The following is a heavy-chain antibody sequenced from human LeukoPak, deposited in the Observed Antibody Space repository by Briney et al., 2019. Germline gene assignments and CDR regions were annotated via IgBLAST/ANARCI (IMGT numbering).Heavy chain of an antibody. V-gene: IGHV3-11*04. CDR3: ARDLERRNWFDP. CDR1: GFTFSDYY. CDR2: ISSSGSTI. J-gene: IGHJ5*02. D-gene: IGHD1-1*01. Sequence: PGGSLRLSCAASGFTFSDYYMSWLRQAPGKGLEGVSYISSSGSTIYYADSVKGRFTISRDNAKNSLYLQMNSLRAEDTAVYYCARDLERRNWFDPWGQGTLVTVSS.